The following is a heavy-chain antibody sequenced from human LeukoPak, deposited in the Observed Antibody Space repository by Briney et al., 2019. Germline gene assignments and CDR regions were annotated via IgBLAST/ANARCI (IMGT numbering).Heavy chain of an antibody. CDR2: IYYSGST. CDR3: AGLYSGYDYVDY. D-gene: IGHD5-12*01. CDR1: GGSISSYY. V-gene: IGHV4-59*01. J-gene: IGHJ4*02. Sequence: PSETLSLICTVSGGSISSYYWSWIRQPPGKGLEWIGYIYYSGSTNYNPSLKSRVTISVDTSKNQFSLKLSSVTAADTAVYYCAGLYSGYDYVDYWGQGTLVTVSS.